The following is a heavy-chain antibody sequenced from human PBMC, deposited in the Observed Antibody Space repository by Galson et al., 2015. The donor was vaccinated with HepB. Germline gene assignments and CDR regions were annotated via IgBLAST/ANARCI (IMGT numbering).Heavy chain of an antibody. CDR3: ARTSGFP. CDR1: GYRFSTSW. V-gene: IGHV5-51*03. CDR2: IYPNDSDT. Sequence: QSGAEVKKPGESLQISCKASGYRFSTSWIGWVRQMPGRGLEWMAMIYPNDSDTRYNPSLEGHVIMSVDKSINTAYPQWRGLKPSDSGIYFCARTSGFPWGQGSLVAVSS. J-gene: IGHJ5*02. D-gene: IGHD5-12*01.